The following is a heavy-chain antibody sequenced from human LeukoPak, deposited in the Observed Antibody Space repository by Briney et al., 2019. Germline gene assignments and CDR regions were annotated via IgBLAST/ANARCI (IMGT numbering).Heavy chain of an antibody. CDR3: ARDKYAYRDAFDI. Sequence: PSETLSLTYTVSGGSISSYYCSWIRQPPGKGLEWIGYIYYSGSTNYNPSLKSRVTISVDTSKNQFSLKLSSVTAADTAVYYCARDKYAYRDAFDIWGQGTMVTVSS. CDR2: IYYSGST. D-gene: IGHD2-2*01. CDR1: GGSISSYY. V-gene: IGHV4-59*01. J-gene: IGHJ3*02.